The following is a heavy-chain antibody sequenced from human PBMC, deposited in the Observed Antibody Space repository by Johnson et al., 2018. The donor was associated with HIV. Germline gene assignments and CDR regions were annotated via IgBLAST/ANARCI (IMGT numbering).Heavy chain of an antibody. J-gene: IGHJ3*02. CDR2: IRYAGSYK. D-gene: IGHD3-10*01. Sequence: QVQLVESGGGVVQPGGSLRLSCAASGFTFNNHDMHWVRQAPGKGLEWVAFIRYAGSYKYSAASVKGRFTLSRDNSKNTLYVQMNSLRAEDTAVYYCAKGGRWFGESIDAFDIWGQGTMVTVSS. V-gene: IGHV3-30*02. CDR1: GFTFNNHD. CDR3: AKGGRWFGESIDAFDI.